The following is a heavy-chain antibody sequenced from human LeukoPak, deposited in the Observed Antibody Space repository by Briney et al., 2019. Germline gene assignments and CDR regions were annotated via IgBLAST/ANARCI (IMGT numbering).Heavy chain of an antibody. CDR1: GGTFSSYA. J-gene: IGHJ4*02. CDR3: ARTVLAGAGFDY. Sequence: ASVKVSCKASGGTFSSYAISWVRQAPGQGLEWMGRIIPILGIANYAQKFQGRVTITADKSTSTAYMELSSLGSEDTAVYYCARTVLAGAGFDYWGQGTLVTVSS. CDR2: IIPILGIA. D-gene: IGHD1-26*01. V-gene: IGHV1-69*04.